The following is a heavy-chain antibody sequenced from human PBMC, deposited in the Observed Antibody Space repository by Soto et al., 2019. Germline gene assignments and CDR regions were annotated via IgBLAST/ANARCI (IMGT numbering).Heavy chain of an antibody. Sequence: SETLSLTCAVSGGSISSGGYSWSWIRQPPGKGLEWIGYIYHSGSTYYNPSLKSRVTISVDRSKNQFSLKLSSVTAADTAVYYCARAKDTAMVNNWFDPWGQGTLVTVSS. CDR2: IYHSGST. V-gene: IGHV4-30-2*01. CDR3: ARAKDTAMVNNWFDP. CDR1: GGSISSGGYS. J-gene: IGHJ5*02. D-gene: IGHD5-18*01.